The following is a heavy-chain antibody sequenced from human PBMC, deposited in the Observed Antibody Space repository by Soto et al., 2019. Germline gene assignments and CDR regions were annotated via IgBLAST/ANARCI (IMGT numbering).Heavy chain of an antibody. J-gene: IGHJ1*01. D-gene: IGHD6-6*01. CDR3: VMAEYNSTYYFFAEYFRH. Sequence: VQLLESGGGLVQPGGSLKLSCAASGFIFNNYAMIWVRQAPGRGLEWVSSISASGGSTYYAESVKGRFTISRDNSRNTVSLLLSSLRAEDTAVFYCVMAEYNSTYYFFAEYFRHWGQGTLVSVSS. CDR1: GFIFNNYA. V-gene: IGHV3-23*01. CDR2: ISASGGST.